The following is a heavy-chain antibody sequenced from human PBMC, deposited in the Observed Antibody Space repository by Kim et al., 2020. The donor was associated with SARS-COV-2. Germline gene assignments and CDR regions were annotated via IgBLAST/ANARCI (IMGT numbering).Heavy chain of an antibody. D-gene: IGHD6-19*01. V-gene: IGHV3-23*03. CDR1: GFTFSSYA. CDR3: AKRLGFSSGWYYFDY. J-gene: IGHJ4*02. CDR2: IYSGGSST. Sequence: GGSLRLSCAASGFTFSSYAMSWVRQAPGKGLEWVSVIYSGGSSTYYADSVKGRFTISRDNSKSTLYLQMNSLRAEDTAVYYCAKRLGFSSGWYYFDYWGQGTLVTVSS.